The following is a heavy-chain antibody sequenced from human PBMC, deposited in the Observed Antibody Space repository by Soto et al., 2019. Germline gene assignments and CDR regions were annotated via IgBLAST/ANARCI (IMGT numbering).Heavy chain of an antibody. CDR3: ACLRGHRGSPIDY. V-gene: IGHV4-59*01. J-gene: IGHJ4*02. D-gene: IGHD2-15*01. Sequence: PSETLSLTCTISGDSSSSYYWSWIRQPPGKGLEWIGYISYSGNTNYNPSLKSRVTISIDTSKNQFSLKVTSVTAADTAVYCCACLRGHRGSPIDYWGQGAQVTVSS. CDR2: ISYSGNT. CDR1: GDSSSSYY.